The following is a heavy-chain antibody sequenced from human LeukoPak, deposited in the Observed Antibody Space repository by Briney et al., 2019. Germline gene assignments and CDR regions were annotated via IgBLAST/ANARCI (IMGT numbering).Heavy chain of an antibody. Sequence: GGSLRLSCAASGFTFSTYAMSWVRQAPGKGLEWVSVISGSGGSTYYADSVKGRFTISRDNSKDTLYLQMNSLRAEDTAVYYCAKGDEGHDYWGQGTLVTVSS. J-gene: IGHJ4*02. V-gene: IGHV3-23*01. CDR1: GFTFSTYA. CDR2: ISGSGGST. CDR3: AKGDEGHDY.